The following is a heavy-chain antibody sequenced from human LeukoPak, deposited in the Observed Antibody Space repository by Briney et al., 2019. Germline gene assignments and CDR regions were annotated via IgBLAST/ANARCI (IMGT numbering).Heavy chain of an antibody. V-gene: IGHV1-8*02. CDR1: GYTFTGYY. CDR2: MNPNSGNT. Sequence: ASVKVSSKASGYTFTGYYMHWVRQATGQGLEWMGWMNPNSGNTGYAQKFQGRVTMTRNTSISTAYMELSSLGSEDTAVYYCARGSGTRYWGQGTLVTVSS. CDR3: ARGSGTRY. J-gene: IGHJ4*02.